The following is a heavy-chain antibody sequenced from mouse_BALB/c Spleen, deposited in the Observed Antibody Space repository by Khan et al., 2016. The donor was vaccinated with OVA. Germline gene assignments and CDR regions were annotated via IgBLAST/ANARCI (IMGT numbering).Heavy chain of an antibody. D-gene: IGHD2-14*01. CDR1: GYTFTSYT. V-gene: IGHV1-4*01. Sequence: QVQLKESGAELARPGASVKMSCKASGYTFTSYTIHWIKLRPGQGLEWIGVINPSNGYTNYNHKFKDKATLTADKSSTTVYMQLSSLTSDDTAVYNSVRDGAYHRDDGWFAYWGQGTLVTVSA. CDR2: INPSNGYT. CDR3: VRDGAYHRDDGWFAY. J-gene: IGHJ3*01.